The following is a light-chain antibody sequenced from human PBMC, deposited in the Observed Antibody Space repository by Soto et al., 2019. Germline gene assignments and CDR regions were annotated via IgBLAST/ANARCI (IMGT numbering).Light chain of an antibody. Sequence: QSVLTQPASVSGSPGQSITISCTGTSSDVGGYNYVSWYQQHPGKAPKLLINDVSNRPSGISDRFSGSKSGNTASLTISGLQAEDEADYYCSSYTSSTTNVFGTGTKLPVL. CDR3: SSYTSSTTNV. V-gene: IGLV2-14*03. CDR1: SSDVGGYNY. CDR2: DVS. J-gene: IGLJ1*01.